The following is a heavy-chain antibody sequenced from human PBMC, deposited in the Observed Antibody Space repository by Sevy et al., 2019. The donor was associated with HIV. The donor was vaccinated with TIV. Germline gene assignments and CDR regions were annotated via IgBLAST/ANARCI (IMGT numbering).Heavy chain of an antibody. Sequence: GGSLRLSCVASGFTFNNFWMAWVRQAPGKGLEWFANIKPDGSESNHVGSVKGRFTISRDNAKNSLDLQMNSLTAEDTAVYYCARDVGGGYLDYWGQGTLVTVSS. CDR1: GFTFNNFW. J-gene: IGHJ4*01. V-gene: IGHV3-7*03. D-gene: IGHD3-16*01. CDR3: ARDVGGGYLDY. CDR2: IKPDGSES.